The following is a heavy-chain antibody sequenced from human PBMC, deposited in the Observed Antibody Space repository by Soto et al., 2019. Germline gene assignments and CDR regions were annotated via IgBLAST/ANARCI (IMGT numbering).Heavy chain of an antibody. J-gene: IGHJ4*02. CDR3: AREPNERYCCGY. CDR2: IRPSCGRT. CDR1: GYTFTNYY. V-gene: IGHV1-46*01. Sequence: ASVKVSCKASGYTFTNYYIHRVRQAPGQGLEWLGIIRPSCGRTEYAQRFQGRVTMTRDTSTSTVYMELTSLTSEDTAVYYCAREPNERYCCGYWGRGTRVAASS. D-gene: IGHD2-15*01.